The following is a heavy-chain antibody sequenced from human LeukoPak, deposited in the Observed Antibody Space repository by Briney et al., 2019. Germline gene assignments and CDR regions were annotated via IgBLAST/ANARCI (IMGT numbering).Heavy chain of an antibody. J-gene: IGHJ4*02. CDR1: GFTFIRSW. CDR3: ARHGDYGFDL. CDR2: IKQDGTSK. V-gene: IGHV3-7*02. D-gene: IGHD4-17*01. Sequence: GGSLRLSCAASGFTFIRSWMGWVRQAPGKGLEWVANIKQDGTSKYYVDSVMGRFTISRDNAENSVSLQMNSLSAGDTAVYYCARHGDYGFDLWGPGTRVTVSS.